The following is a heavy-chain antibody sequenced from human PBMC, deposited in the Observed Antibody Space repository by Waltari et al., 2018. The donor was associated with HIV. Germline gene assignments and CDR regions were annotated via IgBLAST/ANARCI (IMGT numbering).Heavy chain of an antibody. CDR1: GFTFSSYA. V-gene: IGHV3-23*01. CDR2: ISGSGGST. J-gene: IGHJ6*02. D-gene: IGHD5-12*01. CDR3: AKDPMDIVATINYYGMDV. Sequence: EVQLFESGGGLLQPGGSLRLSCSASGFTFSSYAISWVRQAPGKGLEWVSAISGSGGSTYYADSVKGRFTISRDNSKNTLYLQMNSLRAEDTAVYYCAKDPMDIVATINYYGMDVWGQGTTVTVSS.